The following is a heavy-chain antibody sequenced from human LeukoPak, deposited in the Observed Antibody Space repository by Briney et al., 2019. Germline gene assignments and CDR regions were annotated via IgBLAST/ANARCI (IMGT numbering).Heavy chain of an antibody. CDR1: GYRFTSYW. J-gene: IGHJ4*02. V-gene: IGHV5-10-1*01. CDR3: ARHGPPRYFDY. Sequence: GESLKISCKGSGYRFTSYWFSWVRQMPGKGLEWMGRIDPSDSYTNYSPSFQGHVTISADKSISTAYLQWSSLKASDTAMYHCARHGPPRYFDYWGQGTLVTVSS. CDR2: IDPSDSYT.